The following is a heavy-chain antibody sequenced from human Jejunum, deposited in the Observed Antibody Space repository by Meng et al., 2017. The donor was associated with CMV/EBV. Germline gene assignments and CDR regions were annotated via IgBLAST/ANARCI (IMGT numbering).Heavy chain of an antibody. V-gene: IGHV4-39*07. D-gene: IGHD5/OR15-5a*01. J-gene: IGHJ5*02. CDR3: ARDYSVHGWHKWFDP. CDR2: VFYSGTT. CDR1: SSFS. Sequence: SSFSWAWVPQAPGKGPEWIAGVFYSGTTYYNPSLKSRVTMSVDTSTNQFFLNLYSMTAADTAVYYCARDYSVHGWHKWFDPWGQGILVTVSS.